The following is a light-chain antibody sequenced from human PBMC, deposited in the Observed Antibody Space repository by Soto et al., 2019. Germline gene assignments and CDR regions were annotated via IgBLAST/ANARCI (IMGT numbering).Light chain of an antibody. V-gene: IGKV3-20*01. CDR1: PSISSSY. CDR3: QQYGSSRFT. Sequence: EIVLTQSPGTLSLSPGERATLSCRASPSISSSYLAWYQQKPGQAPRLLVYGASSRATGIPDRFSGSGSGTEFTLTISRLEPEDFAVYYCQQYGSSRFTFGPGTKVDIK. CDR2: GAS. J-gene: IGKJ3*01.